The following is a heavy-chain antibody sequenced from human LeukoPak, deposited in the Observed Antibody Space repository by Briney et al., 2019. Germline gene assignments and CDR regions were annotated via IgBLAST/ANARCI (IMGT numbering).Heavy chain of an antibody. D-gene: IGHD4-23*01. CDR1: GFTFSSSW. Sequence: GSLRLSCAASGFTFSSSWMSWVRQAPGKGLEWIGEIYHSGSTNYNPSLKSRVTISVDKSKNQFSLKLSSVTAADTAVYYCARNGGNSDVDYWGQGTLVTVSS. CDR3: ARNGGNSDVDY. CDR2: IYHSGST. J-gene: IGHJ4*02. V-gene: IGHV4-4*02.